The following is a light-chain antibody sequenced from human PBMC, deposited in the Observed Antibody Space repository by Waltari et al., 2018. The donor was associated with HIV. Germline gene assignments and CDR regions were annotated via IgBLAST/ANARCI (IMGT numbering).Light chain of an antibody. V-gene: IGKV2D-29*01. J-gene: IGKJ1*01. CDR3: MQSIQLPT. CDR1: QSLLHSDGKTH. CDR2: EVS. Sequence: DLLMTQTPLSLSVILGQPASISCQSTQSLLHSDGKTHLYWYFKKPGKPPQPLIYEVSNRFSGVPDRFSGGGSGTDFTLRISRVEAEDVGIYYCMQSIQLPTFGQGTKVEI.